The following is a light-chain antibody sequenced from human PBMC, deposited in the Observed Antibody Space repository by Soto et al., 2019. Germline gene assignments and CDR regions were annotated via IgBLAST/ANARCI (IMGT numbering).Light chain of an antibody. CDR2: EVN. J-gene: IGLJ1*01. Sequence: QSVLTQPASVSGSPGQSITISCTGTSSDVGGFNYVSWYQQHPGKAPKLMIYEVNNRPSGVSNRFSGSNSGNTDSLTISGSEAEAEADYDCSSYTSSSAFSVFGSGTKLTVL. CDR1: SSDVGGFNY. CDR3: SSYTSSSAFSV. V-gene: IGLV2-14*01.